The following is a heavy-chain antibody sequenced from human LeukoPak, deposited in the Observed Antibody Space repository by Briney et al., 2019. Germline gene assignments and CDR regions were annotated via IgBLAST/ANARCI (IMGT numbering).Heavy chain of an antibody. CDR3: ARGKTSQNIVTRKTYNWFDP. CDR1: GFTFSSYN. V-gene: IGHV3-21*01. J-gene: IGHJ5*02. D-gene: IGHD2/OR15-2a*01. Sequence: GGSLSLSCAASGFTFSSYNMNWVRQAPGKGLECVSSISSSSDYIYYADSVKGRFTISRDNAKNSLYLQMKSLRAEGTAVYYCARGKTSQNIVTRKTYNWFDPWGQGTLVTVSS. CDR2: ISSSSDYI.